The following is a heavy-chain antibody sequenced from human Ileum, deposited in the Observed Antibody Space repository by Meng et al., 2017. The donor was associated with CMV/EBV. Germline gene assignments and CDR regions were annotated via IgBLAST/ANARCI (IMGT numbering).Heavy chain of an antibody. J-gene: IGHJ6*02. V-gene: IGHV3-9*01. CDR1: GFTFDDYA. CDR2: ISWNSGSV. CDR3: AGGGLDYYGVGNRYNGYFYFGMDV. Sequence: SLKISCAASGFTFDDYAMHWVRQAPGKGLEWVSGISWNSGSVDYADFVKGRFTISRDNARSTLYLQMNSLRADDTAVYYCAGGGLDYYGVGNRYNGYFYFGMDVWGQGTTVTVSS. D-gene: IGHD3-10*01.